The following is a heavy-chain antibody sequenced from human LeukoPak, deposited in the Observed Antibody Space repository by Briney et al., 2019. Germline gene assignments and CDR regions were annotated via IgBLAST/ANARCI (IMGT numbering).Heavy chain of an antibody. J-gene: IGHJ4*02. D-gene: IGHD3-10*01. CDR3: ARGMRMVRGVTFDY. CDR2: ISASGSTK. V-gene: IGHV3-48*03. Sequence: GSLRLSCTTSGFTFSSFEMNWVRQAPGKGLEWVPYISASGSTKYYADSVKGRFTISRDNTKNSLYLQMNSLRAEDTAVYYCARGMRMVRGVTFDYWGQGTLVTVSS. CDR1: GFTFSSFE.